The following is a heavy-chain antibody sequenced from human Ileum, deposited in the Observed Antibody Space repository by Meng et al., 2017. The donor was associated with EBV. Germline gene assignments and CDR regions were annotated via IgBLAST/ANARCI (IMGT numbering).Heavy chain of an antibody. CDR3: ARDRIYDYIWGSYRYTDWYFDL. CDR1: GFALRSYW. V-gene: IGHV3-74*01. D-gene: IGHD3-16*02. CDR2: INSDGSST. J-gene: IGHJ2*01. Sequence: EVQLVESXXGLVESGGSLRLACAGSGFALRSYWMHWVRQAPGKVLVWVSRINSDGSSTSYADSVKGRFTISRDNAKNTLYLQMNSLRAEDTAVYYCARDRIYDYIWGSYRYTDWYFDLWGRGTLVTVSS.